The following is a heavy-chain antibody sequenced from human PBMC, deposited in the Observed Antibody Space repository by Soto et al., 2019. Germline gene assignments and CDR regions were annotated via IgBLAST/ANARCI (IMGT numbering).Heavy chain of an antibody. D-gene: IGHD6-6*01. CDR2: ISWNSGSI. V-gene: IGHV3-9*01. CDR1: GFTFDDYA. Sequence: DVQLVESGGGLVQPGRSLRLSCAASGFTFDDYAMHWVRQAPGKGLEWVSGISWNSGSIGYADSVKGRFTISRDNAKNSLYLQMNSLRAEDTALYYCAKDIGYSSSPGFDYWGQGTLVTVSS. CDR3: AKDIGYSSSPGFDY. J-gene: IGHJ4*02.